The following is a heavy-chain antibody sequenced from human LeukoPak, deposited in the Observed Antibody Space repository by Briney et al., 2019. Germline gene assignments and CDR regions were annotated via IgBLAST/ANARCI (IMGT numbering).Heavy chain of an antibody. D-gene: IGHD2-2*01. CDR3: ARVGGVCSSTSCFHFDY. CDR1: GFTFSSYA. Sequence: GGSLRLSCAASGFTFSSYAMTWVRQGPGKGLEWVSAISDSGAGTYYADSVKGRFTISRDNSKNTLYLQMNSLRAEDTAVYYCARVGGVCSSTSCFHFDYWGQGTLVTVSS. V-gene: IGHV3-23*01. CDR2: ISDSGAGT. J-gene: IGHJ4*02.